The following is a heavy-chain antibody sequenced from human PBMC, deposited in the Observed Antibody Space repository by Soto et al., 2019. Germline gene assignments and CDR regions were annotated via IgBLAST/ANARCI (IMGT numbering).Heavy chain of an antibody. D-gene: IGHD6-6*01. V-gene: IGHV3-30-3*01. Sequence: PGGSLRLSCAASGFTFSSYAMHWVRQAPGKGLEWVAVISYDGSNKYYADSVKGRSTISRDNSKNTLYLQMNSLRAEDTAVYYCARDEKYSSSPAPDYWGQGTLVTVSS. CDR3: ARDEKYSSSPAPDY. J-gene: IGHJ4*02. CDR1: GFTFSSYA. CDR2: ISYDGSNK.